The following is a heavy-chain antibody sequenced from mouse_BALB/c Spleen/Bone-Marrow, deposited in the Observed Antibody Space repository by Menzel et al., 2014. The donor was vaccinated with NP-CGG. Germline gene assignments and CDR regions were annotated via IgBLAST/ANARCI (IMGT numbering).Heavy chain of an antibody. D-gene: IGHD4-1*01. V-gene: IGHV1S135*01. CDR2: IDPYNGGT. Sequence: EVQLVESGPELVKPGASVKVSCKASGYSFTDYNMYWVKQSHGKSLEWIGYIDPYNGGTSYNQKFKGKATLTVGKSSSTYFMHLNGLTSEDSADYYCARPPNWDDWYFDVWGAGTTVTVSS. CDR1: GYSFTDYN. J-gene: IGHJ1*01. CDR3: ARPPNWDDWYFDV.